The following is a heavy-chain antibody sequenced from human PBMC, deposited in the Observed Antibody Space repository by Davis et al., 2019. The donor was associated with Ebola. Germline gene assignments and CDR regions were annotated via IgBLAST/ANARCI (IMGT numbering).Heavy chain of an antibody. CDR2: ISSSSSTI. J-gene: IGHJ4*02. Sequence: GGSLRLSCAASGFTFSSYSMNWVRQAPGKGLEWVSYISSSSSTIYYADSVKGRFTISRDNAKNSLYLQMNSLRDEDTAVYYCAREKYSSSWYNFDYWGQGTPVTVSS. D-gene: IGHD6-13*01. V-gene: IGHV3-48*02. CDR1: GFTFSSYS. CDR3: AREKYSSSWYNFDY.